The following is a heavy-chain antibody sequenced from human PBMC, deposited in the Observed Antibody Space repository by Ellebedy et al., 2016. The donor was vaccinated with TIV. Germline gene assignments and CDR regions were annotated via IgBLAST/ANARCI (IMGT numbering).Heavy chain of an antibody. CDR1: GFTFRSYA. CDR2: ISYDGRNK. D-gene: IGHD4-17*01. CDR3: ARGPLTTVHY. V-gene: IGHV3-30*04. Sequence: PGGSLRLSCAASGFTFRSYAMHWVRQTPGKGLEWVTVISYDGRNKYYADSVKGRFTISRDNSKNTLYLQMNSLRAEDTAVYYCARGPLTTVHYWGQGTLVTVSS. J-gene: IGHJ4*02.